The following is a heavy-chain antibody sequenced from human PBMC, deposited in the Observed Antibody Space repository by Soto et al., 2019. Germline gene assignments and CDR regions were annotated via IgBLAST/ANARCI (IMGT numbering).Heavy chain of an antibody. J-gene: IGHJ1*01. CDR1: GGSISSGGYS. CDR2: IYHSGST. V-gene: IGHV4-30-2*01. CDR3: ARLPPS. Sequence: SETLSLTCAVSGGSISSGGYSWSWIRQPPGKGLEWIGYIYHSGSTYYNPSLKSRVTISVDRSKNQFSLKLSSVTAADTAVYYRARLPPSCGQGTLVTVSS.